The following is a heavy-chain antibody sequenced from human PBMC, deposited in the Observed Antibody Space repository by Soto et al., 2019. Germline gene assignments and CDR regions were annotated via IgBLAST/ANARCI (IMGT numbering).Heavy chain of an antibody. CDR2: MNPNSGNT. CDR1: GYTFTSYD. J-gene: IGHJ4*02. Sequence: ASVKVSCKASGYTFTSYDINWVRQATGQGLEWMGWMNPNSGNTGYAQKFQGRVTMTRNTSISTAYMELSSLRSEDTAVYYCARGTRCRAVLRYVYFDYWGQGTLVTVSS. CDR3: ARGTRCRAVLRYVYFDY. V-gene: IGHV1-8*01. D-gene: IGHD3-9*01.